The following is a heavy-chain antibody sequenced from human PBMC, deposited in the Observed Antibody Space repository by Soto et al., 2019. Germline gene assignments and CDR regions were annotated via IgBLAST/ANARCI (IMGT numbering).Heavy chain of an antibody. Sequence: SETLSLTCTVSGGSISSYYWSWIRQPPGKGLEWIGYIYYSGSTNYNPSLKSRVTMAVDTSKNQFSLKLSSVTAADTAVYYCARHSSGGSCYYAFXIWGQGTMVX. V-gene: IGHV4-59*08. J-gene: IGHJ3*02. CDR1: GGSISSYY. CDR2: IYYSGST. D-gene: IGHD2-15*01. CDR3: ARHSSGGSCYYAFXI.